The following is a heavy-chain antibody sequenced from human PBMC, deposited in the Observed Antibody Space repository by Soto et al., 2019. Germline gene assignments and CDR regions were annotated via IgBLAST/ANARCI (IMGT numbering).Heavy chain of an antibody. CDR3: AHAETHYYDSSGYYYGY. CDR1: GFSLSTSGVG. Sequence: SGPTLVNPTQTLTLTCTFSGFSLSTSGVGVGWIRQPPGKAPEWLALIYWNDDKRYSPSLKSRLTITKDTSKNQVVLTMTNMDPVDTATYYCAHAETHYYDSSGYYYGYWGQGTLVTVSS. J-gene: IGHJ4*02. CDR2: IYWNDDK. D-gene: IGHD3-22*01. V-gene: IGHV2-5*01.